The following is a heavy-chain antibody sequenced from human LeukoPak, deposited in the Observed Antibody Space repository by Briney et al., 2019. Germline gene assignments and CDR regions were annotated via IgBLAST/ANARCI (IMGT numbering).Heavy chain of an antibody. Sequence: GESLKISCEGSGYSFTTSWIGWTRQMPGKGLEWMGIIYPADSDTKYSPSSQGQVTISADKSISTAYLQWSSLKASDTAMYYCARANGGRFDYWGQGTLVTVSS. CDR1: GYSFTTSW. J-gene: IGHJ4*02. CDR2: IYPADSDT. D-gene: IGHD4-23*01. CDR3: ARANGGRFDY. V-gene: IGHV5-51*01.